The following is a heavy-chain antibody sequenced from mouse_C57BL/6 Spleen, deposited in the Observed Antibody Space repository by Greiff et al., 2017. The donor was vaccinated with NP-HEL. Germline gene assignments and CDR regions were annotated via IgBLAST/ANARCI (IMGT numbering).Heavy chain of an antibody. J-gene: IGHJ4*01. CDR1: GYTFTDYY. CDR2: IYPGSGNT. D-gene: IGHD2-3*01. CDR3: AREGFYDGYPQGAMDY. V-gene: IGHV1-76*01. Sequence: QVHVKQSGAELVRPGASVKLSCKASGYTFTDYYINWVKQRPGQGLEWIARIYPGSGNTYYNEKFKGKATLTAEKSSSTAYMQLSSLTSEYSAVYFCAREGFYDGYPQGAMDYWGQGTSVTVSS.